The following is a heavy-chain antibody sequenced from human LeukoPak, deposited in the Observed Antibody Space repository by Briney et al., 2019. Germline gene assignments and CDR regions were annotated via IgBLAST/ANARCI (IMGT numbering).Heavy chain of an antibody. V-gene: IGHV3-21*01. J-gene: IGHJ4*02. Sequence: GGSLRLSCAASGFTFTNYNMNWVRQAPGKGLEWVSSITSDSRYIYYGDSVKGRFTISRDNSKNTLYLQMNSLRAEDTAVYYCATGHRYCSSTSCPFDYWGQGTLVTVSS. D-gene: IGHD2-2*01. CDR2: ITSDSRYI. CDR3: ATGHRYCSSTSCPFDY. CDR1: GFTFTNYN.